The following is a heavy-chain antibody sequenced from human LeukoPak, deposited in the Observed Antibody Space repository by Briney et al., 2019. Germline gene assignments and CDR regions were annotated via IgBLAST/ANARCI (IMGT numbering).Heavy chain of an antibody. CDR3: AKDMYGDFGGVDY. CDR1: GFTFSTYA. CDR2: IFNSGTST. J-gene: IGHJ4*02. Sequence: GGSLRLSCAASGFTFSTYAMTWVRQAPGKRLEWVSVIFNSGTSTYYADSVKGRFTISRDNSKNTLHLQMSSLRAEDTAVYYCAKDMYGDFGGVDYWGQGTLVTVSS. D-gene: IGHD4-17*01. V-gene: IGHV3-23*01.